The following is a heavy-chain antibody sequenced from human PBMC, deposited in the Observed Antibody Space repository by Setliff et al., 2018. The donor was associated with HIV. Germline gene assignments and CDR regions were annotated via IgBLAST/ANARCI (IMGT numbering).Heavy chain of an antibody. D-gene: IGHD3-3*01. J-gene: IGHJ4*02. V-gene: IGHV4-38-2*02. Sequence: ASETLSLTCTVSGYSISSGYYWGWIRQPPGKGLDWIGSFFPSGGTYYNPSLQSRVTILVDTSKNQLSWKLRSVTVADRAVYFCARGTTVFGVDTERTSRYFDYWGQGVLVTVSS. CDR1: GYSISSGYY. CDR2: FFPSGGT. CDR3: ARGTTVFGVDTERTSRYFDY.